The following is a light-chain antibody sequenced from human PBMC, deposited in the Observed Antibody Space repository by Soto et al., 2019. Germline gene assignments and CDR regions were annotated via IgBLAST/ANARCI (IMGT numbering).Light chain of an antibody. CDR2: EAF. V-gene: IGKV3-20*01. CDR1: RSLDSVQ. CDR3: QQYGDSPRT. Sequence: EIVLTQSPGTLSLSPGESATLSCRASRSLDSVQLACYQQKVGRAPRLLIQEAFMRATGIPDRFSGSGSGTDFTLTIARLEPEDFAVYYCQQYGDSPRTFGQGTRLEI. J-gene: IGKJ5*01.